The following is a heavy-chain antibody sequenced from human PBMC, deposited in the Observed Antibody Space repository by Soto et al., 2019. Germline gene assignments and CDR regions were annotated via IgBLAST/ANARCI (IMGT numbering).Heavy chain of an antibody. D-gene: IGHD1-1*01. CDR1: GYTFSDYY. J-gene: IGHJ4*02. CDR3: ARDPATAKPEGVDF. CDR2: INPNSGGT. V-gene: IGHV1-2*02. Sequence: ASVKVSCNASGYTFSDYYIHWVRQAPGQGLEWMGWINPNSGGTKYAPKFQGGVTMTRDTSITTAYMELSRLRSGDTAVYYCARDPATAKPEGVDFWGQGTLVTVSS.